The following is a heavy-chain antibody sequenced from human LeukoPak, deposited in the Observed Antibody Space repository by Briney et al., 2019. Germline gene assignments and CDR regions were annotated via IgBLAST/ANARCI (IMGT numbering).Heavy chain of an antibody. CDR3: ARSNNDGDYLGVGFDY. CDR1: VYTFISCA. CDR2: VNTNNGNP. Sequence: GASVTVSCKASVYTFISCAMNWVRQPPGQGLELVGWVNTNNGNPTYAQGFTGRFVFSLDTSFSTAYLQISSLQAEDTAVYYCARSNNDGDYLGVGFDYWGQGTLVTVSS. J-gene: IGHJ4*02. D-gene: IGHD4-17*01. V-gene: IGHV7-4-1*02.